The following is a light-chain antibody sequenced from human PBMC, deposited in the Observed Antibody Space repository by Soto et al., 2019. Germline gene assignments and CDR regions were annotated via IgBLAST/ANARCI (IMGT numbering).Light chain of an antibody. V-gene: IGLV2-23*01. CDR2: EGS. CDR3: CSYAGSRV. CDR1: SSDVGSYNL. J-gene: IGLJ2*01. Sequence: QSALTQPACVSGSPGQSSTISCTGTSSDVGSYNLVSWYQQHPGKAPKLMIYEGSKRPSGVSNRFSGSKSGNTASLTISGLQAEDEADYYCCSYAGSRVFGGGTKLTVL.